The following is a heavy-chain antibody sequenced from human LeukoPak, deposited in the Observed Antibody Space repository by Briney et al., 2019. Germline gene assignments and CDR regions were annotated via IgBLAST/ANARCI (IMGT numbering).Heavy chain of an antibody. J-gene: IGHJ4*02. V-gene: IGHV3-21*01. CDR1: GFTFSSYS. CDR3: ARATGYDATFDY. D-gene: IGHD6-13*01. CDR2: ISSSSNYI. Sequence: GGSLRLSCAASGFTFSSYSMNWVRQAPGKGLEWVSSISSSSNYIYYADSMKGRFTISRDNAKNSLYLQMNSLRAEDTAVYFCARATGYDATFDYWGQGTLVTVSP.